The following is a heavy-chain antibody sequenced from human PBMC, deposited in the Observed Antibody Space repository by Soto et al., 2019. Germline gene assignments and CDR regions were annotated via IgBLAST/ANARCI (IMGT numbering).Heavy chain of an antibody. CDR3: AKEIKVFGVVISSWFDP. D-gene: IGHD3-3*01. Sequence: EVQLLESGGGLVQPGGSLRLSCAASGFTFSSYAMSWVRQAPGKGLEWVSAISGSGGSTYYADSVKGRFTISRDNSKNTLYLQMNSLRAEDTAVYYCAKEIKVFGVVISSWFDPWGQGTLVTVSS. V-gene: IGHV3-23*01. CDR1: GFTFSSYA. CDR2: ISGSGGST. J-gene: IGHJ5*02.